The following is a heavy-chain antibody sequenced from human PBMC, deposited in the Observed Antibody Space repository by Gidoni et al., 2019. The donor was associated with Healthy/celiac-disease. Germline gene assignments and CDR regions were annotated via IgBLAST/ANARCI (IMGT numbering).Heavy chain of an antibody. V-gene: IGHV1-2*02. Sequence: QVQLVQSGAEVKKPGASVKVSCKASGYTFTGYYMHWVRQAPGQGLEWMGWINPNSGGTNYAQKFQGRVTMTRDTSISTAYMELSRLRSDDTAVYYCARDPLTYYDILTGYSPPPYYFDYWGQGTLVTVSS. D-gene: IGHD3-9*01. CDR1: GYTFTGYY. CDR2: INPNSGGT. CDR3: ARDPLTYYDILTGYSPPPYYFDY. J-gene: IGHJ4*02.